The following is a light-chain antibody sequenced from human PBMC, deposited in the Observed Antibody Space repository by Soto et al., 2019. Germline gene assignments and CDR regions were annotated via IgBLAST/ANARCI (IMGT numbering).Light chain of an antibody. CDR2: EVS. CDR1: SGNVRAYKS. J-gene: IGLJ2*01. Sequence: QSALTQPASVSGSPGQSITISCTGTSGNVRAYKSVSWYQQHPGKAPKLLIHEVSYRPSEISNRCYGSKSGKTASLTISGLQAEDEIDYYCSAYSTNVTLVFGGGTTVTVL. CDR3: SAYSTNVTLV. V-gene: IGLV2-14*01.